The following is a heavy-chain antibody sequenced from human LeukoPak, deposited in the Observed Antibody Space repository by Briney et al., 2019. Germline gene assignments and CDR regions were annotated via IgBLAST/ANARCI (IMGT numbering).Heavy chain of an antibody. CDR1: GFTFSSYS. CDR3: AKDMKYYYDSSGYYSGLIDY. J-gene: IGHJ4*02. D-gene: IGHD3-22*01. CDR2: ISSSSSYI. Sequence: GGSLRLSCAASGFTFSSYSMNWVRQAPGKGLEWVSSISSSSSYIYYADSVKGRFTISRDNAKNSLYLQMNSLRAEDTAVYYCAKDMKYYYDSSGYYSGLIDYWGQGTLVTVSS. V-gene: IGHV3-21*01.